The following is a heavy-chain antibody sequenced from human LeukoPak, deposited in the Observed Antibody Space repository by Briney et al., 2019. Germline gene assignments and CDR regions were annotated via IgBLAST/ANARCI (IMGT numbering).Heavy chain of an antibody. J-gene: IGHJ4*02. V-gene: IGHV3-30*03. CDR3: ARGGTSAAGIDY. CDR1: GFTFSSYG. CDR2: ISYDGSNK. D-gene: IGHD6-13*01. Sequence: GGSLRLSCAASGFTFSSYGMHWVRQAPGKGLEWVAVISYDGSNKYYADSVKGRFTISRDNSKNTLYLQMNSLRAEDTAVYYCARGGTSAAGIDYWGQGTLVTVSS.